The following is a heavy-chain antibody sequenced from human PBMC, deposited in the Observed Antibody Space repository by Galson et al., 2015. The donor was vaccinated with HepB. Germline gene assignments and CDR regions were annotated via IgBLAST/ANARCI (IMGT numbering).Heavy chain of an antibody. CDR2: IYVGGST. D-gene: IGHD2-2*01. CDR1: GGSINGYY. J-gene: IGHJ4*01. CDR3: ARDRRGGNYCRSTTSCSYFDY. V-gene: IGHV4-4*07. Sequence: LSLTCIVSGGSINGYYWSWIRRPAGKGLEWIGRIYVGGSTSDNPSLKSRVTLSAATAKNQLSLKLTSVTAADTAVYYCARDRRGGNYCRSTTSCSYFDYWGHGALVTVSS.